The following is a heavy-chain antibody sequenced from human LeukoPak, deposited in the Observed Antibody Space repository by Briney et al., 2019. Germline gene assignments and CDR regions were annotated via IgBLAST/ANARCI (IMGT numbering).Heavy chain of an antibody. Sequence: PGGSLKLSCAASGFTFNNYWMSWVRQAPGKGLEWVANIKQDGSEKYYVDSVKGRFTISRDNAKNSLYLQMNSLRAEDTAVYYCARQYFDYWGQGTLVTVSS. J-gene: IGHJ4*02. CDR2: IKQDGSEK. CDR1: GFTFNNYW. V-gene: IGHV3-7*03. CDR3: ARQYFDY.